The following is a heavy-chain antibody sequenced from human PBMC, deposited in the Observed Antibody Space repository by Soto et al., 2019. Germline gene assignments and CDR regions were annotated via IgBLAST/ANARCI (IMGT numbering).Heavy chain of an antibody. D-gene: IGHD3-3*01. V-gene: IGHV1-69*01. Sequence: GQGLEWMGGIIPIFGTANYAQKFQGRVTITADESTSTAYMELSSLRSEDTAVYYCARDRITIFGVVIDYYYGMDVWGQGTTVTVSS. J-gene: IGHJ6*02. CDR2: IIPIFGTA. CDR3: ARDRITIFGVVIDYYYGMDV.